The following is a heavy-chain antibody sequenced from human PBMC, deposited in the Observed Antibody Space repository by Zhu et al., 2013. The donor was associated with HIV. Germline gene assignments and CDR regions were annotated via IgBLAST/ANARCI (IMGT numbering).Heavy chain of an antibody. Sequence: KFQGRVTITRDTSASTAYMELSSLRSEDTAVYYCARVSDAFDIWGQGTMVTVSS. J-gene: IGHJ3*02. V-gene: IGHV1-3*01. CDR3: ARVSDAFDI.